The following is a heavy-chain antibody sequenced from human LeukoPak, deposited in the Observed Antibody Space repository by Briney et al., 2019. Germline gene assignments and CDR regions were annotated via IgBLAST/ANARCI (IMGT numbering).Heavy chain of an antibody. D-gene: IGHD2-8*01. CDR2: IRSKAYGGTT. CDR1: GFTFGDYA. V-gene: IGHV3-49*04. Sequence: GRSLRLSCTASGFTFGDYAMSWVRQAPGKGLEWVGFIRSKAYGGTTEYAASVKGRFTISRDDSKSIAYLQMNSLKTEDTAVYHCTRFVYAIGNWFDPWGQGTLVTVSS. CDR3: TRFVYAIGNWFDP. J-gene: IGHJ5*02.